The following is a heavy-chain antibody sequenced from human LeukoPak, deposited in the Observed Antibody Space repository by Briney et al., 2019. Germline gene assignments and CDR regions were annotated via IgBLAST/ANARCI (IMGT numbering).Heavy chain of an antibody. CDR1: GFTFRSYG. D-gene: IGHD5-24*01. J-gene: IGHJ4*02. CDR3: ARAPRRDGYNIDY. Sequence: PGGSLRLSCAASGFTFRSYGMHWVRQAPGKGLEWVAVIWYDGSNKYYADSVKGRFTISRDNAKNSLYLQMNSLRAEDTAVYYCARAPRRDGYNIDYWGQGTLVTVSS. V-gene: IGHV3-33*01. CDR2: IWYDGSNK.